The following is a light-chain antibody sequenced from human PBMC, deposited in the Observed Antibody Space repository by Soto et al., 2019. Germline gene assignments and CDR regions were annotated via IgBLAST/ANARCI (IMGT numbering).Light chain of an antibody. V-gene: IGKV3-15*01. CDR1: QTVPSR. CDR3: QQYNNWPRT. Sequence: EIVMTQSPATLSVSPGAGVPLSWRASQTVPSRIAWYQQKPGQAPRLLIIGASERVTTIPARFSGSGSGTEFTLTISSLQSEDFAVYYCQQYNNWPRTFGQGTKVDIK. J-gene: IGKJ1*01. CDR2: GAS.